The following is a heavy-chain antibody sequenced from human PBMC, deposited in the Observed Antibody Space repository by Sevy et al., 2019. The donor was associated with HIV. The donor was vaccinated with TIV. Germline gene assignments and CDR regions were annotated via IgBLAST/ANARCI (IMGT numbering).Heavy chain of an antibody. D-gene: IGHD2-21*02. CDR1: GFTFSSYA. CDR3: ARPYCGGDCYSSYYYYGMDV. J-gene: IGHJ6*02. Sequence: GGSLRLSCAASGFTFSSYAMHWVRQAPGKGLERVAVISYDGSNKYYADSVKGRFTISRDNSKNTLYLQMNSLRAEDTAVYYCARPYCGGDCYSSYYYYGMDVWSQGTTVTVSS. V-gene: IGHV3-30-3*01. CDR2: ISYDGSNK.